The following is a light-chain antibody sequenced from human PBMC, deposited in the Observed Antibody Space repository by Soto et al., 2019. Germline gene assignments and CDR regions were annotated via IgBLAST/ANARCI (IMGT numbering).Light chain of an antibody. CDR2: TND. CDR3: ATWDDSVYV. CDR1: TLNIVTNT. J-gene: IGLJ1*01. Sequence: LTHPGSRCQTPGQRGNSPCSGSTLNIVTNTLSWFHHLPGSARSLLIYTNDQRPSGVPDRFSGSRSGTSASLAIRGLQFEDEADYYCATWDDSVYVFGSGAKGTVL. V-gene: IGLV1-44*01.